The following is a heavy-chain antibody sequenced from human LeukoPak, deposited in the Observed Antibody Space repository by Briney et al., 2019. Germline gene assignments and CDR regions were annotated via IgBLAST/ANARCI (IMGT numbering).Heavy chain of an antibody. J-gene: IGHJ4*02. D-gene: IGHD6-19*01. V-gene: IGHV3-43*02. Sequence: GGSLRLSCAAPGFMFHDYAIHGGRQAPGKGLEWVSLISGDGGSTFYADSVKGRFTISRDNSKNSLYLQMNSLRSDDTALYYCARESESSGWYDYWGQGTLVTVSS. CDR3: ARESESSGWYDY. CDR1: GFMFHDYA. CDR2: ISGDGGST.